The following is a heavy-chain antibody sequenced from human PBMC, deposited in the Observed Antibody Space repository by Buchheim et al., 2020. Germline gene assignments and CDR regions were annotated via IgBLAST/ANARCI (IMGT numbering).Heavy chain of an antibody. CDR1: GFTFSSYW. CDR2: IMQVGSET. J-gene: IGHJ4*02. D-gene: IGHD1-26*01. Sequence: EVQLVESGGGLVQPGGSLRLSCAASGFTFSSYWMSWVRQAPGQGLEWVANIMQVGSETYYVDSVKGRFTITRDNATNSLYLQMNSLRAEDTAVYYCAREGCEGATDFDYWGQGTL. V-gene: IGHV3-7*01. CDR3: AREGCEGATDFDY.